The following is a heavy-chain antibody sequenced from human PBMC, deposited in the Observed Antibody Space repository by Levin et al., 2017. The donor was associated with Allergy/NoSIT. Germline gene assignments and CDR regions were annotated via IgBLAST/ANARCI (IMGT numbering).Heavy chain of an antibody. J-gene: IGHJ4*02. CDR3: ARAAGHHGTYYDYVWGSYFYAY. CDR1: GGSFSGYY. V-gene: IGHV4-34*01. Sequence: SETLSLTCAVYGGSFSGYYWSWIRQPPGRGLEWIGEINHSGSTNYNPSLKSRVTISVDTSKNQFSLKLSSVTAADTAVYYCARAAGHHGTYYDYVWGSYFYAYWGQGTLVTVSS. CDR2: INHSGST. D-gene: IGHD3-16*01.